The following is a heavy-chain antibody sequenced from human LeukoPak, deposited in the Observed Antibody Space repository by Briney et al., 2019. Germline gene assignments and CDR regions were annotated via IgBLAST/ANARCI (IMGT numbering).Heavy chain of an antibody. CDR2: LFYTGNT. V-gene: IGHV4-39*07. J-gene: IGHJ4*02. CDR3: ARENIVSTRDFDY. Sequence: SETLSLPCTVSGGSINTGDYYWTWIRQPPGKGLEWIGSLFYTGNTYYNPSLKTRVTMSIDTSKNQFSLKLSSVTAADTAVYYCARENIVSTRDFDYWGQGTLVTVSS. CDR1: GGSINTGDYY. D-gene: IGHD5/OR15-5a*01.